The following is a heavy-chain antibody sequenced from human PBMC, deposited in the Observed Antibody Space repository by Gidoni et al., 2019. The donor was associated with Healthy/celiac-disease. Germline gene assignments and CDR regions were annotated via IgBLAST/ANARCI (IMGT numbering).Heavy chain of an antibody. V-gene: IGHV1-69*01. J-gene: IGHJ5*02. Sequence: QVQLVQSGAEVKKPGSSVKVSCKASGGTFSSYAISWVRQAPGQGLEWMGGIIPIFGTANYAQKFQGRVTITADESTSTAYMELSSLRSEDTAVYYCASHYDFWSGSIKNWFDPWGQGTLVTVSS. CDR1: GGTFSSYA. D-gene: IGHD3-3*01. CDR3: ASHYDFWSGSIKNWFDP. CDR2: IIPIFGTA.